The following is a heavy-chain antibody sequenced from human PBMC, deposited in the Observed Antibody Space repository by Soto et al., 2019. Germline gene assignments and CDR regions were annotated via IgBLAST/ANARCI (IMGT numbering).Heavy chain of an antibody. J-gene: IGHJ6*02. Sequence: QVQLVESGGGVVQPGRSLRLSCAASGFTFSSYGMHWVRQAPGKGLEWVAVIWYDGSNKYYADSVKGRFTISRDNSKNTLYLQMNSLRAEDTAVYYCARSYNYYYGMDVWGQGTTVTVSS. CDR3: ARSYNYYYGMDV. CDR2: IWYDGSNK. CDR1: GFTFSSYG. V-gene: IGHV3-33*01.